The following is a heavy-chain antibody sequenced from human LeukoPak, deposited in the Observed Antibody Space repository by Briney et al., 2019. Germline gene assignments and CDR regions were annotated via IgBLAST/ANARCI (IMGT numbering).Heavy chain of an antibody. Sequence: SETLSLTCTVSGGSISSGSYYWSWIRQPAGKGLEWIGRIYTSGSTNYNPSLKSRVTISVDTSKNQFSLKLSSVTAADTAVYYCARVLGRKIRFDYWGQGTLVTVSS. J-gene: IGHJ4*02. CDR2: IYTSGST. CDR3: ARVLGRKIRFDY. V-gene: IGHV4-61*02. CDR1: GGSISSGSYY. D-gene: IGHD1-26*01.